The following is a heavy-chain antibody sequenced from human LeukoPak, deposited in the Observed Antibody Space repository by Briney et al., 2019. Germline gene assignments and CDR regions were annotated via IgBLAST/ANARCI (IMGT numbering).Heavy chain of an antibody. CDR2: ISSSGSTI. Sequence: PGGSLRLSCAASGFTFSSYEMNWVRQAPGRGLEWVSYISSSGSTIYYADSVKGRFTISRDNAKNSLYLQMNSLRAEDTADYYCARDSRDGYNSRGDYWGQGTLVTVSS. CDR1: GFTFSSYE. V-gene: IGHV3-48*03. D-gene: IGHD5-24*01. J-gene: IGHJ4*02. CDR3: ARDSRDGYNSRGDY.